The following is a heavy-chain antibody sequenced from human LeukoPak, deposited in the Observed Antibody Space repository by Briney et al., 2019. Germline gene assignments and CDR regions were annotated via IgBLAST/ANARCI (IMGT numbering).Heavy chain of an antibody. J-gene: IGHJ3*02. CDR1: GFTVSSNY. V-gene: IGHV3-66*02. D-gene: IGHD1-26*01. CDR3: AREGRIVGADLDAFDI. CDR2: IYSGGST. Sequence: GGSLRLSCAASGFTVSSNYISWVRQAPGKGLEWVSVIYSGGSTYYADSVKGRFTISRDNSKNTLYLQMNSLRAEDTAVYYCAREGRIVGADLDAFDIWGQGTMVTVSS.